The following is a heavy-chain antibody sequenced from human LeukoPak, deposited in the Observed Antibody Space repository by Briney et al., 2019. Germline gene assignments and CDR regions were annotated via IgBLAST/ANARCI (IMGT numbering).Heavy chain of an antibody. CDR3: ARDNPVDYYNNYGMDV. CDR1: GDSTSSFY. J-gene: IGHJ6*02. Sequence: SETLSLTCIVSGDSTSSFYWNWIRQSAGKGLEWIGRFYNSGNIKYNPSLKSRVTMSVDTSQKQFSLKLSSVTATDTAVYYCARDNPVDYYNNYGMDVWGQGITVTVSS. V-gene: IGHV4-4*07. CDR2: FYNSGNI.